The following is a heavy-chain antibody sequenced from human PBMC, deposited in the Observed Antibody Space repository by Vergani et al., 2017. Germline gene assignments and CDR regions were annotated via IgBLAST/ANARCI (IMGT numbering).Heavy chain of an antibody. CDR1: GYTFTGYY. D-gene: IGHD3-9*01. CDR2: ISAYNGNT. J-gene: IGHJ4*02. Sequence: QVQLVQSGAEVKKPGASVKVSCKASGYTFTGYYMHWVRQAPGQGLEWMGWISAYNGNTNYAQKLQGRVTMTTDTSTSTAYMELRSLRSDDTAVYYCASFYYDILTGYGALDYWGQGTLVTVSS. CDR3: ASFYYDILTGYGALDY. V-gene: IGHV1-18*04.